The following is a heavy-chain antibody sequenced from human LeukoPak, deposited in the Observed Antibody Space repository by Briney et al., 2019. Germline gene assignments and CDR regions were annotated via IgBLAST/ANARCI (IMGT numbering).Heavy chain of an antibody. V-gene: IGHV4-30-4*08. CDR2: IYYSGST. D-gene: IGHD2-15*01. J-gene: IGHJ5*02. CDR3: ASSLMLRYGGGGGWFDP. CDR1: GGSISSGDYY. Sequence: SQTLSLTCTVSGGSISSGDYYWSWIRQPPGKGLEWIGYIYYSGSTYYNPSLKSRVTISVDTSKNQFSLKLSSVTAADTAVYYCASSLMLRYGGGGGWFDPWGQGTLVTVSS.